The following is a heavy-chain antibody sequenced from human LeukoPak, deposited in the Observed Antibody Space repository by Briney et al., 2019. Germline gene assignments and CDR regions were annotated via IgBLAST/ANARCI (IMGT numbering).Heavy chain of an antibody. CDR2: INHSGST. V-gene: IGHV4-34*01. CDR3: ASSRENCSGGSCYGDLQSKEPSNY. CDR1: GGSFSGYY. Sequence: SETLSLTCAVYGGSFSGYYWSWIRQPPGKGLEWIGEINHSGSTNYNPSLKSRVTISVDTSKNQFSLKLSSVTAADTAVYYCASSRENCSGGSCYGDLQSKEPSNYWGQGTLVTVSS. D-gene: IGHD2-15*01. J-gene: IGHJ4*02.